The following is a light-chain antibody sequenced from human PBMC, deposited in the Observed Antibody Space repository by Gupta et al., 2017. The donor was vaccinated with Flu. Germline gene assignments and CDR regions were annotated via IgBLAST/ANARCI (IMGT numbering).Light chain of an antibody. V-gene: IGKV3-15*01. CDR2: GAS. J-gene: IGKJ3*01. CDR3: QQYKNWPPFT. Sequence: EIVITQSPATLSVSPGERATLSCRASQSVSSNLAWYQQRPGQAPRLLMSGASTRAPGTPARFSGSGSGTEFTLTIDSRQSEDFAIYYCQQYKNWPPFTFGHGTKVDIK. CDR1: QSVSSN.